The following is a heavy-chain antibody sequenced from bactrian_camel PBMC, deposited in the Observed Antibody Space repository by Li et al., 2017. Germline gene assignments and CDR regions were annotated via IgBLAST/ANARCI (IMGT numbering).Heavy chain of an antibody. Sequence: HVQLVESGGGSVEPGGFLRLSCVHNGYDHMAWFRQISGKEREGVAAVDSVGGSTYADSVKGRFTISQDNAKNTVYLQMDSLKPEDTAMYYCAADRDVNIPPSLALHSSRYNNWGQGTQVTVS. J-gene: IGHJ4*01. CDR3: AADRDVNIPPSLALHSSRYNN. V-gene: IGHV3S53*01. CDR1: GYDH. CDR2: VDSVGGS.